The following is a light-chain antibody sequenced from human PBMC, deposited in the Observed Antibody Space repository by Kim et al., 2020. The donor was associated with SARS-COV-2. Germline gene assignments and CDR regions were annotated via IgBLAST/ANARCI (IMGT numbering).Light chain of an antibody. J-gene: IGLJ2*01. CDR1: KLGDKY. Sequence: VSTGLTASITCSGDKLGDKYACWSQQKPGQSPVLVIYKDSKRPSGIPERFSGSNSGNTATLTISGTQAMDEADYYCQAWDSSTVVFGGGTQLTVL. V-gene: IGLV3-1*01. CDR3: QAWDSSTVV. CDR2: KDS.